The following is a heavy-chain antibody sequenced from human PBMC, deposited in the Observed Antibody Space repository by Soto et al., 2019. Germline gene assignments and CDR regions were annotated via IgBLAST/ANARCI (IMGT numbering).Heavy chain of an antibody. J-gene: IGHJ4*02. CDR3: AKDRNDFWSGYLDY. CDR1: GFTFSSYG. V-gene: IGHV3-30*18. CDR2: ISYDGSNK. Sequence: GGSLRLSCAASGFTFSSYGMHWVRQAPGKGLEWVVVISYDGSNKYYADSVKGRFTISRDNSKNTLYLQMNSLRAEDTAVYYCAKDRNDFWSGYLDYWGQGTLVTVSS. D-gene: IGHD3-3*01.